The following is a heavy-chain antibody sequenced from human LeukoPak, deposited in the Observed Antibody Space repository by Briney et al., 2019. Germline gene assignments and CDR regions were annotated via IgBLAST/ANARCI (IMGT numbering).Heavy chain of an antibody. V-gene: IGHV3-21*01. CDR1: EFTFSSYT. Sequence: GGSLRLSCAASEFTFSSYTMHWVRQAPGTGLEWVSSISSSSSYIYYADSVEGRFTISRDNAKNSVFLEMNSLRVDDTAIYYCAKDARIFGVINYFDSWGQGTLVTVSS. CDR3: AKDARIFGVINYFDS. D-gene: IGHD3-3*01. CDR2: ISSSSSYI. J-gene: IGHJ4*02.